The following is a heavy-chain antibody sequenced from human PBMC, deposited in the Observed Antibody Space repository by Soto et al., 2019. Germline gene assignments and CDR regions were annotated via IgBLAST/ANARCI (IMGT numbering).Heavy chain of an antibody. D-gene: IGHD2-21*01. CDR3: ATLPPRIVVKVTEIIA. Sequence: PSETLSLTCSVSGGTLSPNDWAWIRQPPGKGLEWVGDIYYGGTTSYNPSLSSRVSMSLDKSKNEFSLKLTSVTAADTGIYYCATLPPRIVVKVTEIIAWGQGTLVTVSS. V-gene: IGHV4-59*12. J-gene: IGHJ4*02. CDR2: IYYGGTT. CDR1: GGTLSPND.